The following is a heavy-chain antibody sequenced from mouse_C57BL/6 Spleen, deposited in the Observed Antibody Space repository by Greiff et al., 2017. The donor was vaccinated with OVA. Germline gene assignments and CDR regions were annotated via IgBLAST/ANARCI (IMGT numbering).Heavy chain of an antibody. D-gene: IGHD1-1*01. Sequence: VQLQQSGPELVKPGASVKISCKASGYTFTDYYMNWVKQSHGKSLEWIGDINPNNGGTSYNQKFKGKATLTVDKSSSTAYMELRSLTSEDSAVYYCARPFYGSSDWYFDVWGTGTTVTVSS. CDR3: ARPFYGSSDWYFDV. CDR1: GYTFTDYY. CDR2: INPNNGGT. J-gene: IGHJ1*03. V-gene: IGHV1-26*01.